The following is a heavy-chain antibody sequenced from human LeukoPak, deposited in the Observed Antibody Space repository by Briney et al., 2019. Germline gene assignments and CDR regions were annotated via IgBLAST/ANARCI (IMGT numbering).Heavy chain of an antibody. CDR1: GYTFTGYH. V-gene: IGHV1-18*04. J-gene: IGHJ6*02. CDR3: ARHIVVVPAAVYYYYYGMDV. Sequence: GASVKVSCKASGYTFTGYHMHWVRRAPGQGLEWMGWISAYNGNTNYAQKLQGRVTMTTDTSTSTAYMELRSLRSDDTAVYYCARHIVVVPAAVYYYYYGMDVWGQGTTVTVSS. D-gene: IGHD2-2*01. CDR2: ISAYNGNT.